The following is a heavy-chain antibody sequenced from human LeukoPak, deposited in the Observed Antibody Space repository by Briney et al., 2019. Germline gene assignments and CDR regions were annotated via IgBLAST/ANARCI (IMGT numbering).Heavy chain of an antibody. J-gene: IGHJ4*02. CDR1: GFTFSSFE. D-gene: IGHD2-8*02. CDR2: ISSSGGTI. V-gene: IGHV3-48*03. CDR3: AGSWCRKGPFDY. Sequence: GGSLRLSCAASGFTFSSFEMNWVRQAPGKGLEWISYISSSGGTIYYPDSVKGRFTISRDDAKNSLYLQMNSLTAEDTAVYYCAGSWCRKGPFDYWCQGTLVTVSS.